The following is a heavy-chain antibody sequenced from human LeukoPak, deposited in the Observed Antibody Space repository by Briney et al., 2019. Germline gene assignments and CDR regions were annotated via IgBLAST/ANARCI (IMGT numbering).Heavy chain of an antibody. V-gene: IGHV4-39*02. CDR1: GGSISSSSSY. D-gene: IGHD6-19*01. CDR3: AREGDNSSGWYSYFDY. Sequence: SETLSLTCSVSGGSISSSSSYWGWIRQPPGKGLEWIGRIYYSGSSFDNPALKSRVTISVDTSKNQFSLKLSSVTAADTAVYYCAREGDNSSGWYSYFDYWGQGTLVTVSS. J-gene: IGHJ4*02. CDR2: IYYSGSS.